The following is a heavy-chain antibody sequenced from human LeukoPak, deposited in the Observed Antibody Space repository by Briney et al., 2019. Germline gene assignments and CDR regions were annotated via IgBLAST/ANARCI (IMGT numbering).Heavy chain of an antibody. CDR1: GASITTCY. CDR3: AREYSTSSEGDYFDY. CDR2: IYHSGST. V-gene: IGHV4-59*01. Sequence: SETLSLTCTVSGASITTCYWTWIRQPPGKGLEWIGYIYHSGSTNYNPSLKSRVTISLDTSRNQFSLRLSSVTAADTAVYFCAREYSTSSEGDYFDYWGQGSLVTVSS. D-gene: IGHD6-6*01. J-gene: IGHJ4*02.